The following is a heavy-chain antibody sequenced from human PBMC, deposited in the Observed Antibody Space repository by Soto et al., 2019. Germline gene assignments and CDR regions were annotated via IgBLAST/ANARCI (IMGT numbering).Heavy chain of an antibody. D-gene: IGHD6-13*01. CDR3: AHRQGSSWYDTEPGFDY. V-gene: IGHV2-5*02. CDR1: GFSLSTSGVG. Sequence: SGPTLVNPTQTLTLTCTFSGFSLSTSGVGVGWIRQPPGKALEWLALIYWDDDKRYSPSLKSRLTITKDTSKNQVVLTMTNMDPVDTVTYYCAHRQGSSWYDTEPGFDYWGQGTLVTVSS. CDR2: IYWDDDK. J-gene: IGHJ4*02.